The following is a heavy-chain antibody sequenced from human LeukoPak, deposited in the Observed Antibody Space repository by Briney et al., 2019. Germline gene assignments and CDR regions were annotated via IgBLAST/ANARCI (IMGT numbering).Heavy chain of an antibody. CDR2: IYYSGST. V-gene: IGHV4-39*07. CDR3: ARENDYGGNSNAFDI. Sequence: SETLSLTCTVSGGSISSSSYYWGWIRQPPGKGLEWIGSIYYSGSTYYNPSLKSRVTISVDTSKNQFSLKLSSVTAADTAVYYCARENDYGGNSNAFDIWGQGTMVTVSS. J-gene: IGHJ3*02. D-gene: IGHD4-23*01. CDR1: GGSISSSSYY.